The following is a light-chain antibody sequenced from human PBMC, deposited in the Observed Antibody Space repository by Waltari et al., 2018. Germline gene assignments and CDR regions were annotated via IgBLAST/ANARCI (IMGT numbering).Light chain of an antibody. V-gene: IGLV1-40*01. J-gene: IGLJ2*01. CDR1: ASNPGEGHQ. Sequence: HSVLTQPPSVSGTPGQRVTISCTGSASNPGEGHQVHWYQKIPGTTPKLLIFGNNNRPSGVPDRFSGSKSGTSASLAITGLQAEDEGDYYCQSFDSRLSDGVVFGGGTKVTVL. CDR2: GNN. CDR3: QSFDSRLSDGVV.